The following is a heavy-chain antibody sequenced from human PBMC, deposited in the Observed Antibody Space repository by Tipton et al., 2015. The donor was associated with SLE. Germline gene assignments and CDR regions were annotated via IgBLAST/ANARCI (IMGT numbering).Heavy chain of an antibody. V-gene: IGHV4-38-2*02. D-gene: IGHD1-26*01. CDR3: ASGGGTTSAFDI. J-gene: IGHJ3*02. CDR1: GGSISSGYY. CDR2: IYHSGST. Sequence: TLSLTCTVSGGSISSGYYWGWIRQPPGKGLEWIGSIYHSGSTYYNPSLKSRVTISVDTSKNQFSLKLSSVTAADTAVYYCASGGGTTSAFDIWGQGTMVTVSS.